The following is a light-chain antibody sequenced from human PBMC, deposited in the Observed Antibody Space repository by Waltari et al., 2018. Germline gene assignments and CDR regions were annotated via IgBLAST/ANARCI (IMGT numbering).Light chain of an antibody. V-gene: IGLV2-23*01. J-gene: IGLJ3*02. CDR1: SIDVVNYNL. Sequence: QSALTQPASVSGSPGQSITISCTGTSIDVVNYNLVSWYQQYPGKAPKVMIYDDNRRPAGVSDRFSGSKSGNTASLTISGVQAEDEADYYCCSYAGSYTWVFGGGTKLTVL. CDR2: DDN. CDR3: CSYAGSYTWV.